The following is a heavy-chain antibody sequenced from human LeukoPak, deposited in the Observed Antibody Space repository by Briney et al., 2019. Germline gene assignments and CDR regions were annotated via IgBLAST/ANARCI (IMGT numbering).Heavy chain of an antibody. V-gene: IGHV3-30-3*01. CDR3: QKPGIAVAGTTPFDY. J-gene: IGHJ4*02. Sequence: GGSLRLSCAASGFTFSSYAMHWVRQAPGKGLEWLAVISYDGSNKYYADSVKGRFTISRDNSKNTLYLQMNSLRAEDTAVYYCQKPGIAVAGTTPFDYWGQGTLVTVSS. D-gene: IGHD6-19*01. CDR1: GFTFSSYA. CDR2: ISYDGSNK.